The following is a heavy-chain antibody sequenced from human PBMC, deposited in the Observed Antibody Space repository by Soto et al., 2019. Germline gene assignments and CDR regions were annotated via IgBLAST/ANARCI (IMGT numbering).Heavy chain of an antibody. D-gene: IGHD3-10*01. CDR3: ARKRGKKGKGNYYYYYGMDV. CDR2: IYYSGST. V-gene: IGHV4-31*03. Sequence: QVQLQESGPGLVKPSQTLSLTCTVSGGSISSGGYYWSWIRQHPGKGLEWIGYIYYSGSTYYNPSLKSRVTQTVDTSKNQSSLKLSSVTAADTAVYYCARKRGKKGKGNYYYYYGMDVWGQGTTVTVSS. CDR1: GGSISSGGYY. J-gene: IGHJ6*02.